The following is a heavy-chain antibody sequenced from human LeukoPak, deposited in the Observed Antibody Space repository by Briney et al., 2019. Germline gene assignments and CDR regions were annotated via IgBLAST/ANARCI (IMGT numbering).Heavy chain of an antibody. D-gene: IGHD6-13*01. CDR1: GYTFTSYG. V-gene: IGHV1-18*01. Sequence: ASVKVPCKASGYTFTSYGISWVRQAPGQGLEWMGWISAYNGNTNYAQKLQGRVTMTTDTSTSTAYMELRSLRSDDTAVYYCARDHSSRWYYGAFDIWGQGTMVTVSS. CDR3: ARDHSSRWYYGAFDI. CDR2: ISAYNGNT. J-gene: IGHJ3*02.